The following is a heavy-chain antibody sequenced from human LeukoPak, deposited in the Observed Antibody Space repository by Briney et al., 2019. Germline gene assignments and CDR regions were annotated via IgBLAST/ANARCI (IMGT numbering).Heavy chain of an antibody. Sequence: SETLSLTRTVSGYSISGGYFWGWIRPPPGKGLEWIAIIHSGESPYYSPSLESRVTMAIDTSKNQFSLKLSSVTAADTAVYYCARDPGIMVRGSRRGYDGNYYYMDVWGKGTTVTISS. CDR2: IHSGESP. CDR3: ARDPGIMVRGSRRGYDGNYYYMDV. CDR1: GYSISGGYF. V-gene: IGHV4-38-2*02. J-gene: IGHJ6*03. D-gene: IGHD3-10*01.